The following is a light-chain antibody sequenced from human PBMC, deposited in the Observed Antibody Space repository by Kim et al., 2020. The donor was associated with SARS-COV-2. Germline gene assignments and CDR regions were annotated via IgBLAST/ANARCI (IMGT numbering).Light chain of an antibody. V-gene: IGLV3-1*01. CDR1: KLGNKY. Sequence: SPGQTASITCSGDKLGNKYACWYQQKPGQSPVLVIYQDSKRPSGIPERFSGSNSGNTATLTISGTQAMDEADYYCQAWDSSTVVFGGGTQLTVL. J-gene: IGLJ2*01. CDR3: QAWDSSTVV. CDR2: QDS.